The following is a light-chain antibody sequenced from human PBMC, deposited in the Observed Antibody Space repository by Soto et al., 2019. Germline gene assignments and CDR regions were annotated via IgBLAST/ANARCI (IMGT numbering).Light chain of an antibody. CDR1: QDISRA. CDR3: QQHYGYPLT. CDR2: PAS. J-gene: IGKJ4*01. Sequence: AIQLTQSPSSLSATVGDRVTITCRASQDISRALAWYQQKPGEAPKLLISPASNLQSGVPSRFSGSGSGTDFTLTISGLQSEDFATYWCQQHYGYPLTFGGGSKVEIK. V-gene: IGKV1-6*01.